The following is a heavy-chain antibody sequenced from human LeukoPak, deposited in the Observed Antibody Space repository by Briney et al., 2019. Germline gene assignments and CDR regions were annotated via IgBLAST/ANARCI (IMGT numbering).Heavy chain of an antibody. CDR2: ISSSGSKT. J-gene: IGHJ4*02. CDR3: AKGVFVTTGLLGY. V-gene: IGHV3-23*01. Sequence: GGSLRLSCAASGFTFSNYAMNWVRQAPGKGLEWVSFISSSGSKTYYVDSVEGRFTISRDNSRKTLYLQMNSLRADDTTIYYCAKGVFVTTGLLGYWGQGTLVTVSS. CDR1: GFTFSNYA. D-gene: IGHD4-17*01.